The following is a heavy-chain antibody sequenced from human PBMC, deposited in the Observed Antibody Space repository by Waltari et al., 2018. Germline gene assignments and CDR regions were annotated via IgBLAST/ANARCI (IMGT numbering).Heavy chain of an antibody. J-gene: IGHJ5*02. V-gene: IGHV1-3*01. CDR1: GYTFTTYA. D-gene: IGHD3-22*01. Sequence: QVQLVQSGAEVKKPGASVKVSCKASGYTFTTYAMHWVRQAPGQRLEWMGWINAGNGKTKYSQKVQGRVTITRDTSASTAYMELSSLRSEDTAVYYCARAPPDYYDSSGYSTGWFDPWGQGTLVTVSS. CDR3: ARAPPDYYDSSGYSTGWFDP. CDR2: INAGNGKT.